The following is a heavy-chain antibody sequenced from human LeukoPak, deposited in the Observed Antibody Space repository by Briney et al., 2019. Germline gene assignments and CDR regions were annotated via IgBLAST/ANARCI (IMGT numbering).Heavy chain of an antibody. CDR3: AKGWTAVGS. CDR1: GFTVSNNY. Sequence: SGGSLRLSCAASGFTVSNNYMSWVRQAPGKGLEWVSVIYSGESTYYADSVKGRFTISRDSSKNTLYMEMNNLRGADTAVYYCAKGWTAVGSWGQGTRVTVSS. D-gene: IGHD1-26*01. CDR2: IYSGEST. J-gene: IGHJ5*02. V-gene: IGHV3-53*01.